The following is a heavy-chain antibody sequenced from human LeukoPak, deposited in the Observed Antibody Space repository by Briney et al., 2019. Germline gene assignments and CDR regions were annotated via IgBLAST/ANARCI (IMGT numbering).Heavy chain of an antibody. CDR3: AKCGYNWNDGSCDY. D-gene: IGHD1-20*01. CDR1: GFTFSSYP. Sequence: GGSLRLSCAASGFTFSSYPMSWIRQAPGKGLEWVSAISGSGGSTYYADSVKGRFTISRDNSKNTLYLQMNSLRAEDTAVYYCAKCGYNWNDGSCDYWGQGTLVTVSS. V-gene: IGHV3-23*01. J-gene: IGHJ4*02. CDR2: ISGSGGST.